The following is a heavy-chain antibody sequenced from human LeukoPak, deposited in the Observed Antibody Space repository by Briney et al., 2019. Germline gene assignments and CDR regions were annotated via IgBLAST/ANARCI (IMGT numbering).Heavy chain of an antibody. Sequence: PSETLSLTCAVYGGSFSGYYWSWIRQPPGKGLEWIGSIYYSGSTYYNPSLKSRVTISVDTSKNQFSLKLSSVTAADTAVYYCARQVGVAVAGKQFDYWGQGTLVTVSS. CDR1: GGSFSGYY. V-gene: IGHV4-34*01. CDR2: IYYSGST. D-gene: IGHD6-19*01. J-gene: IGHJ4*02. CDR3: ARQVGVAVAGKQFDY.